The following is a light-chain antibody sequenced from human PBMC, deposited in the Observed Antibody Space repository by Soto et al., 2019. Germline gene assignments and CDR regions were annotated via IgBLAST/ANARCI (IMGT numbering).Light chain of an antibody. J-gene: IGLJ2*01. Sequence: QPVLTQSPSASASLGASVKLTCTLSSGHSSYAIAWHQQQPEKGPRYLMKLSSDGSHSKGDGIPDRLSGSSSGAERYLTISRLKSEDEAGYYCQTWDTGARVVFGGGTKLTVL. V-gene: IGLV4-69*01. CDR2: LSSDGSH. CDR1: SGHSSYA. CDR3: QTWDTGARVV.